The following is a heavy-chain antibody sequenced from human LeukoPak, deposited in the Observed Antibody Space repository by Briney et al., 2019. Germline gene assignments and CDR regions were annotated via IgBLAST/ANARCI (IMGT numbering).Heavy chain of an antibody. V-gene: IGHV4-59*01. J-gene: IGHJ3*02. CDR1: GGSISSYY. CDR2: IYYSGST. Sequence: SETLSLTCTVSGGSISSYYWSWIRQPPGKGLEWIGYIYYSGSTNYNPSLKSRVTIPVDTSKNQFSLKLSSVTAADTAVYYCARDHYDSSGLDAFDIWGQGTMVTVSS. CDR3: ARDHYDSSGLDAFDI. D-gene: IGHD3-22*01.